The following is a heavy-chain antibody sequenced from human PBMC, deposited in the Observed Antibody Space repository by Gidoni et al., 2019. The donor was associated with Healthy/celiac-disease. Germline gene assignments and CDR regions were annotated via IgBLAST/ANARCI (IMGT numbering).Heavy chain of an antibody. CDR2: IYYSGST. J-gene: IGHJ4*02. CDR1: GGSVSSGSYY. CDR3: ARLGVGATYFDY. D-gene: IGHD1-26*01. Sequence: QVQLQESGPGLVKPSETLSLTCTVSGGSVSSGSYYWSWIRQPPGKGLEWIGYIYYSGSTNYNPSLKSRVTISVDTSKNQFSLKLSSVTAADTAVYYCARLGVGATYFDYWGQGTLVTVSS. V-gene: IGHV4-61*01.